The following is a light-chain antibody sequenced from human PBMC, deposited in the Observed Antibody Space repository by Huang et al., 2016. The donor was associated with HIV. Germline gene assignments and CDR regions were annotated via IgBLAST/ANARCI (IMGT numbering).Light chain of an antibody. V-gene: IGKV1-17*03. CDR2: GAS. Sequence: DIQLTQSPSAMAASVGDRVTITCRATQAIYNYLAWFQQQPGKAPKRLIYGASSLQTGVPSRCSGSGSGTEFTLTINNLQPEDSATYFCLQHKNFHAPTFGQGTKVEIK. CDR1: QAIYNY. J-gene: IGKJ1*01. CDR3: LQHKNFHAPT.